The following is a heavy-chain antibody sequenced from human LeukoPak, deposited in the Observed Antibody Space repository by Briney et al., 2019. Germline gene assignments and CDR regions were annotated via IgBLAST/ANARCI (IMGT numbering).Heavy chain of an antibody. CDR2: INHGGST. D-gene: IGHD3-10*01. V-gene: IGHV4-34*01. CDR1: GGSFSGYY. Sequence: SETLSLTCAVYGGSFSGYYWSWIRQPPGKGLEWIGEINHGGSTNYNPSLKSRVTISVDTSKNQFSLKLSSVTAADTAVYYCARGMVRGNAFDYWGQGTLVTVSS. CDR3: ARGMVRGNAFDY. J-gene: IGHJ4*02.